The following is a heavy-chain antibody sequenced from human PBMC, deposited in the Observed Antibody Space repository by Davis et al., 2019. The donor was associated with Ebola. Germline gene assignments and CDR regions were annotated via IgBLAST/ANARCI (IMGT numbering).Heavy chain of an antibody. CDR3: ARGGISGSDPPGI. V-gene: IGHV1-18*04. CDR2: IGTWIGTYNGNT. Sequence: ASVKVSCKASGYTFTSHVISWVRQGPGQGLEWMGWIGTWIGTYNGNTNYAQKLRGRLTMTTDTSTSTVYMELSSLTSDDTAVYYCARGGISGSDPPGIWGQGTLVTVSS. CDR1: GYTFTSHV. J-gene: IGHJ4*02. D-gene: IGHD1-26*01.